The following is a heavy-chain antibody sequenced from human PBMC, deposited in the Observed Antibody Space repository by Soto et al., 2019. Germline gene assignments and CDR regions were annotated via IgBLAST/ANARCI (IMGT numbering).Heavy chain of an antibody. V-gene: IGHV3-21*01. J-gene: IGHJ4*02. CDR1: GFNFGAFS. CDR2: IDPTSTEI. D-gene: IGHD7-27*01. CDR3: ARDYLTGDPREAFDS. Sequence: EVQLVESGGGLVKPGESLRLSCTASGFNFGAFSLSWVRQAPGKGLEWVSPIDPTSTEIHYADSVEGRFSVYRDSTKNSLYLQMISLRFEDTGVYYCARDYLTGDPREAFDSWGQGTLVTVSS.